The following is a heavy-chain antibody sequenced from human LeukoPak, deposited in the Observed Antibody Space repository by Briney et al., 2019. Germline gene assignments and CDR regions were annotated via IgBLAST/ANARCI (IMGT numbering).Heavy chain of an antibody. CDR3: ARTYYYGSGSAPFDP. V-gene: IGHV4-39*01. CDR1: GGSISSSSYY. D-gene: IGHD3-10*01. J-gene: IGHJ5*02. Sequence: SETLSLTCTVSGGSISSSSYYWGWIRQPPGKGLEWIGSMYYSGRTYYNPSLKSRVTISVDTSKNQFSLKLSSVTAADTAVYYCARTYYYGSGSAPFDPWGQGTLVTVSS. CDR2: MYYSGRT.